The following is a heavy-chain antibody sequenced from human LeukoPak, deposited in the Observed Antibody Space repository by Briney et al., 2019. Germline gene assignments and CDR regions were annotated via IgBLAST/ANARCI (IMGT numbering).Heavy chain of an antibody. J-gene: IGHJ4*02. Sequence: PGGSLRLSCAASGFTFTSYSMNWVRQAPGKGLEWVSYISGTGSTIYYADSVKGRSTISRDNAKNSLYLQMNSLRDEDTAVYYCARDQYGDYANDYWGQGTLVTVSS. V-gene: IGHV3-48*02. CDR3: ARDQYGDYANDY. D-gene: IGHD4-17*01. CDR2: ISGTGSTI. CDR1: GFTFTSYS.